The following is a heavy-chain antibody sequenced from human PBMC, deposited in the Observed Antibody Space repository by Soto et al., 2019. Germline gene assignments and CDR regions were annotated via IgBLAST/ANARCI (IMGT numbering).Heavy chain of an antibody. CDR2: ISAHNGNT. D-gene: IGHD1-7*01. Sequence: QVHLVQSGAEVKKPGASVKVSCKGSGYAFTTYGITWVRQAPGQGLEWMGWISAHNGNTNYAQKRQGRVTVTRDTRTFTAYMELSRLRSNDTAVYYCARGNYGDYWGQGALVTVSS. CDR1: GYAFTTYG. V-gene: IGHV1-18*01. J-gene: IGHJ4*02. CDR3: ARGNYGDY.